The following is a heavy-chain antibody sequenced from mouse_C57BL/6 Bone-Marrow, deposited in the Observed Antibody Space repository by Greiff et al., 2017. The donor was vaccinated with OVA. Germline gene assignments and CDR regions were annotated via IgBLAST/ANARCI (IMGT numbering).Heavy chain of an antibody. D-gene: IGHD2-1*01. CDR1: GFNIKNTY. J-gene: IGHJ2*01. V-gene: IGHV14-3*01. Sequence: VHVKQSVAELVRPGASVKLSCTASGFNIKNTYMHWVKQRPEQGLEWIGRIDPANGNTKYAPKFQGKATITADTSSNTAYLQLSSLTSEDTAIYYCASPPVYYGNLYFDYWGQGTTLTVSS. CDR3: ASPPVYYGNLYFDY. CDR2: IDPANGNT.